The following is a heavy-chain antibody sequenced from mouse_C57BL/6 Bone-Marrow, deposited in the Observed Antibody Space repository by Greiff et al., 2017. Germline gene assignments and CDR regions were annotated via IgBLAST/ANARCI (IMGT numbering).Heavy chain of an antibody. CDR2: FHPYNDDT. V-gene: IGHV1-47*01. Sequence: VMLVESGAELVKPGASVKMSCKASGYTFTTYPIEWMKQNHGKSLEWIGNFHPYNDDTKYNEKFKGKATLTVEKSSSTVYLELSRLTSDDSAVYYCARGAYYYGSSPFDYWGQGTTLTVSS. CDR3: ARGAYYYGSSPFDY. CDR1: GYTFTTYP. J-gene: IGHJ2*01. D-gene: IGHD1-1*01.